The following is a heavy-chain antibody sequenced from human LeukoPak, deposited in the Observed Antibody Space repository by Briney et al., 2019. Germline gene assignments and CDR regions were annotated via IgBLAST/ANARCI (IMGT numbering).Heavy chain of an antibody. CDR1: GGSISNYY. D-gene: IGHD5-24*01. V-gene: IGHV4-59*01. CDR3: ARSLSFDGYSDY. Sequence: SEALSLTCTVSGGSISNYYWNWIRQPPGKGLEWIAYFYYSGSTKTTDYNPSLRSRITISIDTSKNQFSLKLSSVTAADTAVYYCARSLSFDGYSDYWGQGTLVTVSS. CDR2: FYYSGST. J-gene: IGHJ4*02.